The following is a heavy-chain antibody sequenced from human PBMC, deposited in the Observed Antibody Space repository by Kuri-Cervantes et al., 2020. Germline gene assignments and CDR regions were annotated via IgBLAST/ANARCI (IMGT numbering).Heavy chain of an antibody. CDR1: GFTFSSYG. V-gene: IGHV3-30*18. Sequence: GGSLRLSCAASGFTFSSYGMHWVRQAPGKGLEWVAVISYDGSNKYYADSVKGRFTISRDNAKNSLYLQMNSLRAEDTALYYCAKDGSGSYYNVEGYYYMDVWGKGTTVTVSS. CDR2: ISYDGSNK. J-gene: IGHJ6*03. D-gene: IGHD3-10*01. CDR3: AKDGSGSYYNVEGYYYMDV.